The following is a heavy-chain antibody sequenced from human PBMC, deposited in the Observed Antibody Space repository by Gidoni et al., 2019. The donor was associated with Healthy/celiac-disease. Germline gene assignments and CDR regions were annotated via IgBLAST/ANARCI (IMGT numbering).Heavy chain of an antibody. CDR2: INHSGST. Sequence: QVQLQQRDAGLLKPSDTLSLTRAVYGGSFSGYYWRWVRQPPGKGLEWIGEINHSGSTNYTPSLKSRVTISVDTSKNQFSLKLSSVTAADTAVYYCARSEIHGSSWYRTAYGYFQHWGQGTLVTVSS. V-gene: IGHV4-34*01. J-gene: IGHJ1*01. CDR3: ARSEIHGSSWYRTAYGYFQH. CDR1: GGSFSGYY. D-gene: IGHD6-13*01.